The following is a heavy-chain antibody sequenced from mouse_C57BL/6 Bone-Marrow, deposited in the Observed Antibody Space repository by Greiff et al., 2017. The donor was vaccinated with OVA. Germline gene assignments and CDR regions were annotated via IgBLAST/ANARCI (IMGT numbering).Heavy chain of an antibody. J-gene: IGHJ4*01. CDR2: LDPSDSYT. Sequence: QVQLQQPGAELVKPGASVKLSCKASGYTFTSYWMQWVKQRPGQGLEWIGELDPSDSYTNYNQKFKGKATLTVDTSSSTAYMQLSSLTSEDSAVYYCAREDSSGYLYYYAMDYWGQGTSVTVSS. CDR3: AREDSSGYLYYYAMDY. D-gene: IGHD3-2*02. CDR1: GYTFTSYW. V-gene: IGHV1-50*01.